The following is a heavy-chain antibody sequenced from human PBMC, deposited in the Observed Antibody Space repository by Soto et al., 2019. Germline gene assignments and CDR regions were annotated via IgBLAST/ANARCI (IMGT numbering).Heavy chain of an antibody. CDR3: AKALGELSPESYDY. D-gene: IGHD3-16*02. CDR1: GFTFSSYA. CDR2: ISYDGSDK. J-gene: IGHJ4*02. V-gene: IGHV3-30*18. Sequence: QVQLVESGGGVVQPGRSLRLSCAASGFTFSSYARHWVRQAPGKGLEWVAVISYDGSDKYYADSVKGRFTISRDNSKKTLNLQMNSLRADDTAVYYCAKALGELSPESYDYWGQGTLITVSS.